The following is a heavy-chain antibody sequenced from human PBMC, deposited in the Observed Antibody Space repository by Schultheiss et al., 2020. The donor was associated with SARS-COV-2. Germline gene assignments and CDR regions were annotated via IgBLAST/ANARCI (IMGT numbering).Heavy chain of an antibody. CDR2: ISGSGGST. CDR1: GFTFSSYA. CDR3: ARGGYSYGIAYYYGMDV. V-gene: IGHV3-23*01. J-gene: IGHJ6*02. D-gene: IGHD5-18*01. Sequence: GGSLRLSCAASGFTFSSYAMSWVRQAPGKGLEWVSAISGSGGSTYYADSVKGRFTISRDNSKNTLYLQMNSLRAEDTAVYYCARGGYSYGIAYYYGMDVWGQGTTVTVSS.